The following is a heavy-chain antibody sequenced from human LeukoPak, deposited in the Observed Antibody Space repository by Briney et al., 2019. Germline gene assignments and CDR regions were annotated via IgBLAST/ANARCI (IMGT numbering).Heavy chain of an antibody. CDR3: ARRRDSGSLQHFDY. CDR1: GFTFSSHG. D-gene: IGHD1-26*01. V-gene: IGHV3-48*04. CDR2: ISSSGTTI. Sequence: PGGSLRLSCAASGFTFSSHGINWVRQAPGKGLEWVSYISSSGTTIYYADSVKGRFTISRDNAKNSLYLQMNSLRAEDTAVYYCARRRDSGSLQHFDYWGQGTLVTVSS. J-gene: IGHJ4*02.